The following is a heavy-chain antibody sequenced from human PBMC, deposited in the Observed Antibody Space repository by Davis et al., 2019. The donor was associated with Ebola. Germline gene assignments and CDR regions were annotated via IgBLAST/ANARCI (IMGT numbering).Heavy chain of an antibody. J-gene: IGHJ3*02. V-gene: IGHV1-18*01. CDR1: GGTFSSYA. CDR2: ISAYNGNT. D-gene: IGHD5-12*01. Sequence: ASVKVSCKASGGTFSSYAISWVRQAPGQGLEWMGWISAYNGNTNYPQKLQGRVTMTTDTSTSTAYMELSSLRSEDTAVYYCARDFLYSGYDSIAFDIWGQGTMVTVSS. CDR3: ARDFLYSGYDSIAFDI.